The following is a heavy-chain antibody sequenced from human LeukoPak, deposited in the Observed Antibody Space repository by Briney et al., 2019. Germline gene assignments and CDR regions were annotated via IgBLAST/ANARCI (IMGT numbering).Heavy chain of an antibody. CDR2: IYHSGST. J-gene: IGHJ4*02. Sequence: SETLSLTCTVSGYSISSGYYWGWIRQPPGKGLEWIGSIYHSGSTYYNPSLKSRVTISVDTSKNQFSLKLSSVTAADTAVYYCARDLNCSGGSCYSGYWGQGTLVTVSS. CDR1: GYSISSGYY. V-gene: IGHV4-38-2*02. CDR3: ARDLNCSGGSCYSGY. D-gene: IGHD2-15*01.